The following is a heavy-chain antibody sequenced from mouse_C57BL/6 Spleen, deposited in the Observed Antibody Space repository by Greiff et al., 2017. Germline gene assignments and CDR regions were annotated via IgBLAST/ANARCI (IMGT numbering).Heavy chain of an antibody. V-gene: IGHV1-64*01. CDR3: AVTTVVATWYFDV. J-gene: IGHJ1*03. Sequence: QVQLQQPGAELVKPGASVKLSCKASGYTFTSYWMHWVKQRPGQGLEWIGMIHPNSGSTNYNEKFKGKATLTVDKSSSTAYMQLSSLTSEDSAVXYCAVTTVVATWYFDVWGTGTTVTVSS. CDR2: IHPNSGST. CDR1: GYTFTSYW. D-gene: IGHD1-1*01.